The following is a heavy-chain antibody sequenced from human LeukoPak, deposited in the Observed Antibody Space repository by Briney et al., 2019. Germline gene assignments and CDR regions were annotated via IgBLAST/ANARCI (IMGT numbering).Heavy chain of an antibody. CDR1: GGSISSSSYY. CDR2: IYYSGST. V-gene: IGHV4-39*07. CDR3: ARTWIQLWVFDI. D-gene: IGHD5-18*01. Sequence: PSETLSLTCTVSGGSISSSSYYWGWIRQTPGKGLEWIGSIYYSGSTFYSPSLKSRVTISVDTSKNQFSLKLSSVTAADTAVYYCARTWIQLWVFDIWGQGTMVTVSS. J-gene: IGHJ3*02.